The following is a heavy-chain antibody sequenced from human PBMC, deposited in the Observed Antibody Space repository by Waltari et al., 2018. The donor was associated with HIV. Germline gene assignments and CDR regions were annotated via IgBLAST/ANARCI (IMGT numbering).Heavy chain of an antibody. Sequence: VGWIRKTPGKPLEWLALIFWDDDKRYSPSLKNRATITKDTSKNQVVLTMTNMDPADTATYYCAHRLSNSWFDSWGQGTLVTVSS. V-gene: IGHV2-5*02. D-gene: IGHD2-2*01. CDR2: IFWDDDK. J-gene: IGHJ5*01. CDR3: AHRLSNSWFDS.